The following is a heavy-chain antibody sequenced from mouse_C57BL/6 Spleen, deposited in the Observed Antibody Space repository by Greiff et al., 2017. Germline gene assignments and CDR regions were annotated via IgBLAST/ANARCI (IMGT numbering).Heavy chain of an antibody. D-gene: IGHD1-1*01. Sequence: QVQLQQPGAELVKPGASVKLSCKASGYTFTSYWMHWVKQRPGQGLEWIGMIHPNSGSTNYNEKFKSKATLTVDKSSSTAYMQLSSLTSEDSAVYYCARSDYGSSRAWFAYWGQGTLVTVSA. CDR1: GYTFTSYW. CDR3: ARSDYGSSRAWFAY. J-gene: IGHJ3*01. V-gene: IGHV1-64*01. CDR2: IHPNSGST.